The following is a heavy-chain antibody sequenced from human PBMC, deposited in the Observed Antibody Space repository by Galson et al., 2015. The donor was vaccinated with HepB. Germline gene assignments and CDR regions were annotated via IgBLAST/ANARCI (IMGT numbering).Heavy chain of an antibody. CDR1: GGSISSHY. J-gene: IGHJ4*02. CDR3: ARGGDAYKVGNY. Sequence: LSLTCTVSGGSISSHYWNWIRQPPGKGLEWIGYIYYSGYINYSPSLQSRVTISLDTSKSQFSLKLSSVTAPDTALYYCARGGDAYKVGNYWGQGTLVTVSS. CDR2: IYYSGYI. D-gene: IGHD5-24*01. V-gene: IGHV4-59*11.